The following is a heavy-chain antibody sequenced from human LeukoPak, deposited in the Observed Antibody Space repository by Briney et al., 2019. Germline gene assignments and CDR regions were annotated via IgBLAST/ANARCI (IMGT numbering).Heavy chain of an antibody. CDR3: ARLSSGSSSWYDIDY. CDR2: IYYSGST. D-gene: IGHD6-13*01. V-gene: IGHV4-59*08. CDR1: GGSISSFY. Sequence: SEALSLTCTVSGGSISSFYWSWIRQPPGKGLEWIGYIYYSGSTNYNPSLKSRVTISVDTSKNQFSLRLNSVTAADTAVYYCARLSSGSSSWYDIDYWGQGTLVTVSS. J-gene: IGHJ4*02.